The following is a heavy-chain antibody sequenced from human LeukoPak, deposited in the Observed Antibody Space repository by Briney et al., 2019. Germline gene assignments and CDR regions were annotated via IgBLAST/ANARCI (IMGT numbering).Heavy chain of an antibody. J-gene: IGHJ5*02. Sequence: SETLSLTCTVSGGSISSGSYYWSWIRQPAGKGLEWIGRIYTSGSTNYNPSLKSRVTISVDTSKNQFSLKLSSVTAADTAVHYCARDRRGIAAAGTWFDPWGQGTLVTVSS. D-gene: IGHD6-13*01. V-gene: IGHV4-61*02. CDR2: IYTSGST. CDR1: GGSISSGSYY. CDR3: ARDRRGIAAAGTWFDP.